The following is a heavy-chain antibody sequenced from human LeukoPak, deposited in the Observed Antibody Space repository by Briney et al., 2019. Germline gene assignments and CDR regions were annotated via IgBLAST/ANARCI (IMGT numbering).Heavy chain of an antibody. CDR1: GFTFSSYS. V-gene: IGHV3-48*01. CDR2: ISSSSSTI. Sequence: GGSLRLSCAASGFTFSSYSMNWVRQAPGKGLEWVSYISSSSSTIYYADSVKGRFTISRDNSKNTLYLQMNSLRAEDTAVYYCAKDLYHYDSSGYPGDYWGQGTLVTVSS. J-gene: IGHJ4*02. CDR3: AKDLYHYDSSGYPGDY. D-gene: IGHD3-22*01.